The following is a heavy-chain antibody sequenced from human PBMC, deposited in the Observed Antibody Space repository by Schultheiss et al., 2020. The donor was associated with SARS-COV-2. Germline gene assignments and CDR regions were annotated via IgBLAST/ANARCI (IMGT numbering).Heavy chain of an antibody. CDR1: GFTFSSYG. Sequence: GGSLRLSCAASGFTFSSYGMHWVRQAPGKGLEWVAVIWYDGSNKYYADSVKGRFTISRDNSKNTLYLQMNSLRAEDTAVYYCAKFPSIAARRMEPDYWGQGTLVTVSS. CDR2: IWYDGSNK. D-gene: IGHD6-6*01. CDR3: AKFPSIAARRMEPDY. V-gene: IGHV3-33*06. J-gene: IGHJ4*02.